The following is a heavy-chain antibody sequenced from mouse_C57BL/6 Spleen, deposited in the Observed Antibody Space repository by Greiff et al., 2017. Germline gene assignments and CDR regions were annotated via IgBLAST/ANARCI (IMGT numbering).Heavy chain of an antibody. CDR1: GFTFSSYA. Sequence: EVQLVESGRGLVKPGGSLKLPCAASGFTFSSYAMSWVRQTPEKRLEWVATISDGGSYTYYPDNVKGRFTISRDKAKNNLYLQMSHLTSEDTAMYYCARDLGAALDYWGQGTSVTVSS. V-gene: IGHV5-4*01. D-gene: IGHD3-1*01. CDR2: ISDGGSYT. J-gene: IGHJ4*01. CDR3: ARDLGAALDY.